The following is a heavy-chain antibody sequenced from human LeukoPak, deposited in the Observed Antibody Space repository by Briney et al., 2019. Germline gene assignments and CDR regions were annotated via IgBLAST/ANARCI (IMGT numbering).Heavy chain of an antibody. CDR3: ARGRFSSSWIYYFDY. CDR2: MNPNSGNT. V-gene: IGHV1-8*01. Sequence: ASVKVSCKASGYTLTSYDINWVRQATGQGLEWMGWMNPNSGNTGYAQKFQGRVTMTRNTSISTAYMELSSLRSEDTAVYYCARGRFSSSWIYYFDYWGQGTLVTVSS. D-gene: IGHD6-13*01. J-gene: IGHJ4*02. CDR1: GYTLTSYD.